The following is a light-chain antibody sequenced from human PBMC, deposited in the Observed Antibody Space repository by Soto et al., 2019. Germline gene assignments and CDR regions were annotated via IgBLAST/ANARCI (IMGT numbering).Light chain of an antibody. CDR2: KAS. V-gene: IGKV1-5*03. J-gene: IGKJ2*01. CDR3: EQYHSYPYT. Sequence: DIQMTQSPSTLSGSVGDRVTITCRASQTISSWLAWYQQKPGKAPKLLIYKASTLKSGVPSRFSGSGSGIEFTLTINGLQPEDFATYYCEQYHSYPYTFGQGTKVDIK. CDR1: QTISSW.